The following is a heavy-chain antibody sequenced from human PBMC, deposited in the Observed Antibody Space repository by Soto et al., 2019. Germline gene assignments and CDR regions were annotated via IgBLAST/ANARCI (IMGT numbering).Heavy chain of an antibody. V-gene: IGHV3-23*01. D-gene: IGHD3-10*01. Sequence: GGSLRLSCAASAISFNTYGVTWVRQAPGKGLEWVSTVTVTGGSTYYADSVKGRFTISRDRSNYTVSLLLNSLRVEDTAIYYCAGQRSPEGWLDPWGQGTLVTVSS. CDR1: AISFNTYG. J-gene: IGHJ5*02. CDR2: VTVTGGST. CDR3: AGQRSPEGWLDP.